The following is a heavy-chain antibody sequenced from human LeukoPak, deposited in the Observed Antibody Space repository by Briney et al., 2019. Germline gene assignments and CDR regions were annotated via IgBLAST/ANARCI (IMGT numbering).Heavy chain of an antibody. CDR1: GFTFTTFW. Sequence: GGSLRLSCATSGFTFTTFWMHWVRQAPGKGLVWVSRINHDGSSTNYADSVKGRFTISRDNAKNTVFLQMNSLRAEDTAVYYCVRDWGYDSSGYWQKYFDTWGQGTLVTVSS. D-gene: IGHD3-22*01. J-gene: IGHJ4*02. CDR2: INHDGSST. CDR3: VRDWGYDSSGYWQKYFDT. V-gene: IGHV3-74*01.